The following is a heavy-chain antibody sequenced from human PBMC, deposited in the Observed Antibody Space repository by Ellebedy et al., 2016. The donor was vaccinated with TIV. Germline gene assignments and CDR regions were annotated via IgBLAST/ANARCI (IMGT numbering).Heavy chain of an antibody. CDR3: ARELWFGELLSSRYFDL. Sequence: GESLKISCAASGFTFSSYAMSWVRQAPGKGLEWVAVIWYDGSNKYYADSVKGRFTISRDNSKNTLYLQMNSLRAEDTAVYYCARELWFGELLSSRYFDLWGRGTLVTVSS. CDR1: GFTFSSYA. D-gene: IGHD3-10*01. J-gene: IGHJ2*01. CDR2: IWYDGSNK. V-gene: IGHV3-33*08.